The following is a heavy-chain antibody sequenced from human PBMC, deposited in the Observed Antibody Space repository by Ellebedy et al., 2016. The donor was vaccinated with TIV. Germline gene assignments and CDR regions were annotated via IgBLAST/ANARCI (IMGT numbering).Heavy chain of an antibody. CDR1: GFTFDDYA. J-gene: IGHJ4*02. CDR3: ARGGCTSTSCYNGKDFDY. CDR2: ISWNSGSI. Sequence: SLKISXAASGFTFDDYAMHWVRQAPGKGLEWVSGISWNSGSIGYADSVKGRFTISRDSAKNSLYLQMTRLRADDTAVYYCARGGCTSTSCYNGKDFDYWGQGTLVTVSS. V-gene: IGHV3-9*01. D-gene: IGHD2-2*02.